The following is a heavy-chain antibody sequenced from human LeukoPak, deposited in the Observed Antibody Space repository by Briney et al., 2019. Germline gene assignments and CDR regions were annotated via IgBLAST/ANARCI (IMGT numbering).Heavy chain of an antibody. D-gene: IGHD3-16*02. Sequence: GGSLRLSCAASGFTFSSYWMSWVRQAPGKGLEWVANIKQDGSERYYVDSVKGRFTISRDNAKNSLYLQMNSLRAEDTAVYYCARGSRDYVWGSYRHSFDYWGQGTLVTVSS. J-gene: IGHJ4*02. CDR2: IKQDGSER. CDR3: ARGSRDYVWGSYRHSFDY. V-gene: IGHV3-7*01. CDR1: GFTFSSYW.